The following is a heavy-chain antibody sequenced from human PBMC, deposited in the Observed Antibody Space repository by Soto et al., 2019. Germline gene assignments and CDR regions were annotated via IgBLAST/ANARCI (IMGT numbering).Heavy chain of an antibody. J-gene: IGHJ4*02. Sequence: LRLSFAASGFTFSNAWISWVRQAPGKGLEWVGRIKSKTDGGTTDYAAPVKGRFTISRDDSKNTLYLQMNSLKTEDTAIYFCTTVTVVDVHSDYWGQGTLVTVSS. CDR2: IKSKTDGGTT. CDR1: GFTFSNAW. D-gene: IGHD2-15*01. V-gene: IGHV3-15*01. CDR3: TTVTVVDVHSDY.